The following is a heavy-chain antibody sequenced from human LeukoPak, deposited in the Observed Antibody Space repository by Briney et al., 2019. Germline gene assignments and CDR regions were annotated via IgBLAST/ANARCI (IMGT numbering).Heavy chain of an antibody. CDR2: IYYSGST. J-gene: IGHJ4*02. CDR3: ARAHTIFGLVRGLVPDY. Sequence: PSETLSLTCTVSGGSITNYYWSWIRQPPGKGLEWIGYIYYSGSTNYNPSLKSRVTISVDTSKNQFSLKLNSVTAADTAVYYCARAHTIFGLVRGLVPDYWGQGTLVTVSS. CDR1: GGSITNYY. V-gene: IGHV4-59*01. D-gene: IGHD3-3*01.